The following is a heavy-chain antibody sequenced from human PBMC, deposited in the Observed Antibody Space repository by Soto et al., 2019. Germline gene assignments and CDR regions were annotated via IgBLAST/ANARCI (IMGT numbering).Heavy chain of an antibody. D-gene: IGHD1-26*01. CDR2: IYHSGST. Sequence: SETLSLTCAVSGGSISSSNWWNWVRQPPGKGLEWIGEIYHSGSTNYNPSLKSRVTISVDKSRNQFSLKLSSVTAADTAVYYCAREELGDYGMDVWGQGTTVTVSS. V-gene: IGHV4-4*02. CDR3: AREELGDYGMDV. J-gene: IGHJ6*02. CDR1: GGSISSSNW.